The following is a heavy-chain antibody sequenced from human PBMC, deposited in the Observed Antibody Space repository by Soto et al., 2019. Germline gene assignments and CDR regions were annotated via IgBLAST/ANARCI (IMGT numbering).Heavy chain of an antibody. CDR2: ISAANGNT. J-gene: IGHJ2*01. V-gene: IGHV1-18*01. D-gene: IGHD4-17*01. Sequence: QVHLVQSGAELRTPGASVRVSCKASGYTFNIFGITWVRQAPGQGLEWMGWISAANGNTDYVQKFQGRVTMTTDTSTSTAYMELRSLRSDDTAVYYCARAGAQVTTHFDIWGRGTLVTVSS. CDR3: ARAGAQVTTHFDI. CDR1: GYTFNIFG.